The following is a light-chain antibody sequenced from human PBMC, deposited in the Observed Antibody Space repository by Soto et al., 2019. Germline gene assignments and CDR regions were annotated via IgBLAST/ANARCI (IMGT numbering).Light chain of an antibody. CDR1: QVISSY. CDR3: QQYMSYS. V-gene: IGKV1D-8*03. CDR2: HAS. J-gene: IGKJ1*01. Sequence: VIWMTQSPSLLSASTGYRVTISCRMSQVISSYLAWYQQKPGTAPKLLIYHASTLESGVPSSFSGSGSGTEFTLTISSLQPDDFATYYCQQYMSYSFGQGTKVDIK.